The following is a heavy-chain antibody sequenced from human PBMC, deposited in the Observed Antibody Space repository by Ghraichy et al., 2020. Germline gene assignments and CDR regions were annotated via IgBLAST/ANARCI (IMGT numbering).Heavy chain of an antibody. D-gene: IGHD6-6*01. J-gene: IGHJ4*02. CDR2: SNYSGNT. Sequence: SQTLSLTCAVYGGSFSGYSWSWIRQPPGKGLEWIGESNYSGNTNYSPSLRSRVTISIDTSKNHFSLKLSSVTAADTAVYYCAAVAARRVKYWGQGTLVTVSS. CDR1: GGSFSGYS. V-gene: IGHV4-34*01. CDR3: AAVAARRVKY.